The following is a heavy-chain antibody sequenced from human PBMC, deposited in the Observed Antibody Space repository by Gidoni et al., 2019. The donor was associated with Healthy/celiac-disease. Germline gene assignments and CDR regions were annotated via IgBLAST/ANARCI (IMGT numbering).Heavy chain of an antibody. CDR3: ARGRRQWLVPHAYYFDY. CDR2: IHPRGIT. CDR1: GGYVSGYY. J-gene: IGHJ4*02. V-gene: IGHV4-34*01. D-gene: IGHD6-19*01. Sequence: QVQLQQWGAELLKPSETLSLTGAVYGGYVSGYYWSWIRQPPGKGREWIGEIHPRGITNSNPSLKSRVTISVDTSTTQFSLKLSSVTSADPAVYSCARGRRQWLVPHAYYFDYWGQGTLVTVSS.